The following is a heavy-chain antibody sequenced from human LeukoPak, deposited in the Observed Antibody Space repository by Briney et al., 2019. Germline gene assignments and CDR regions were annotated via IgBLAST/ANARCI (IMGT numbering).Heavy chain of an antibody. CDR2: IYYSGAT. V-gene: IGHV4-59*08. Sequence: PSETLSLTCTVSGGSISSRYWSWFRQPPGKGLEWIGYIYYSGATNYNPSLKSRVTISVDTSKNQFSLKLNSVTAADTAVYYCARGGPMFYYYYHGMDVWGQGTTVTVSS. CDR1: GGSISSRY. CDR3: ARGGPMFYYYYHGMDV. J-gene: IGHJ6*02. D-gene: IGHD3-10*02.